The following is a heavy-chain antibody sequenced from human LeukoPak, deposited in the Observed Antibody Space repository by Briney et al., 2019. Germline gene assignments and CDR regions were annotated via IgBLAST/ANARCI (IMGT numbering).Heavy chain of an antibody. J-gene: IGHJ4*02. CDR1: DGYISSATYH. V-gene: IGHV4-39*07. Sequence: SQTLSLTCTVSDGYISSATYHWGWIRPSPNKGLDGRGSFFYSGRTYYSSSLKSRVTISVDTSENQLSLKLRSVTAADTAVYYCARGRYIDSARGKTIDSESYNVFDRWGQGTLVTVSS. CDR3: ARGRYIDSARGKTIDSESYNVFDR. D-gene: IGHD1-26*01. CDR2: FFYSGRT.